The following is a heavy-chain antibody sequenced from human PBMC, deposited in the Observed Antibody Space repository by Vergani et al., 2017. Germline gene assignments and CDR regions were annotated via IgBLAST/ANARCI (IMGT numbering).Heavy chain of an antibody. J-gene: IGHJ6*03. CDR1: GGSISSYY. Sequence: QVQLQESGPGLVKPSETLSLTCTVSGGSISSYYWSWIRQPPGKGLEWIGYIYYSGSTNYNPSLKSRVTIAVDTSKNQFSLKLSSVTAADTAVYYCARALLGNYYDMDVWGKGTTVTVSS. CDR2: IYYSGST. CDR3: ARALLGNYYDMDV. D-gene: IGHD2-21*02. V-gene: IGHV4-59*01.